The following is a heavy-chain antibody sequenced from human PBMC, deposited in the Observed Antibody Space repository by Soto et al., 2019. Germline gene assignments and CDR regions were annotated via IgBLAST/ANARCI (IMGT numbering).Heavy chain of an antibody. Sequence: PGGSLRLSWAASGFTFSSYSMNGVRQAPGKGLEWVSSISSSSSYIYYADSVKGRFTISRDNAKNSLYLQMNSLRAEDTAVYYCARDQGSDSSSWAKYYYYYYGMDVWGQGTTVTVSS. CDR2: ISSSSSYI. V-gene: IGHV3-21*03. CDR1: GFTFSSYS. CDR3: ARDQGSDSSSWAKYYYYYYGMDV. J-gene: IGHJ6*02. D-gene: IGHD6-13*01.